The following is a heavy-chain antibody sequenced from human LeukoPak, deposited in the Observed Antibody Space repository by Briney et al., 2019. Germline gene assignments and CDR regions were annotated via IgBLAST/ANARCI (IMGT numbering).Heavy chain of an antibody. Sequence: GSLRLSCAASGCSFSSYCMHWVRQAPGKGLVWGAVIWYDGSNKYYADSVKGRFTIYRDNSKNTLYLQMHSLRAEDTAVYYCAKAWYSSGWYPFDYWGQRTLVTVSS. CDR2: IWYDGSNK. V-gene: IGHV3-33*06. CDR1: GCSFSSYC. CDR3: AKAWYSSGWYPFDY. J-gene: IGHJ4*02. D-gene: IGHD6-19*01.